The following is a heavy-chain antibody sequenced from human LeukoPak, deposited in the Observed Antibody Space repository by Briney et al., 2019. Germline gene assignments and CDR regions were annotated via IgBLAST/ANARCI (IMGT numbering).Heavy chain of an antibody. D-gene: IGHD4-17*01. V-gene: IGHV3-23*01. CDR2: FSGSGGST. J-gene: IGHJ4*02. CDR3: AKEAYLTSVTTFDY. Sequence: GGSLRLSCAASGFTFSSYAMSWVRQAPGKGLECISGFSGSGGSTYYADSVKGRFTISRDNSKNTLYLQMNSLRAEDTAVYYCAKEAYLTSVTTFDYWGQGTLVTVSS. CDR1: GFTFSSYA.